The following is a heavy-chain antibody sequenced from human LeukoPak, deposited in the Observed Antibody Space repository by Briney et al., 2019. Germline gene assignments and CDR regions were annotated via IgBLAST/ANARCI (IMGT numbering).Heavy chain of an antibody. J-gene: IGHJ4*02. D-gene: IGHD6-25*01. CDR2: IYYSGST. CDR1: GGSISSYY. V-gene: IGHV4-59*08. Sequence: SETLSLTCTVSGGSISSYYWSWIRQPPGKGLEWIGYIYYSGSTNYNPSLKSRVTISVDTSKNQFSLQLSSVTAADTAVYYCARALNGSLSDFDYWGQGTLVTVSS. CDR3: ARALNGSLSDFDY.